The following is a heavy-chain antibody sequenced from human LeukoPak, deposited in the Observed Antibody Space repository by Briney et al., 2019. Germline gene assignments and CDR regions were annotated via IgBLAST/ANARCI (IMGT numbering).Heavy chain of an antibody. V-gene: IGHV3-23*01. D-gene: IGHD6-6*01. Sequence: PGGSLRLFCAASGFTFSNYGMTWVRQALGKGLEWVSAISGNDGHSHYADSVKGRFTISRDNSKNTLYLQMNSLRAEDTAVYYCAKEQSSSGFFDYWGQGTLVTVSS. J-gene: IGHJ4*02. CDR1: GFTFSNYG. CDR3: AKEQSSSGFFDY. CDR2: ISGNDGHS.